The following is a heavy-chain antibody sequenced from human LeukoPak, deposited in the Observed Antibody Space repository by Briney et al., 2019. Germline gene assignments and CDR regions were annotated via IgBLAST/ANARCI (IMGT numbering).Heavy chain of an antibody. Sequence: PGGSLRLSCAASGFTFSSYAMSWVRQAPGKGLEWVSAISGSGGSTYYADSVKGRFTIPRDNSKNTLYLQMNSLRAEDTAVYYCAKDVKILVVNWFDPWGQGTLVTVSS. V-gene: IGHV3-23*01. CDR1: GFTFSSYA. CDR2: ISGSGGST. J-gene: IGHJ5*02. D-gene: IGHD2-15*01. CDR3: AKDVKILVVNWFDP.